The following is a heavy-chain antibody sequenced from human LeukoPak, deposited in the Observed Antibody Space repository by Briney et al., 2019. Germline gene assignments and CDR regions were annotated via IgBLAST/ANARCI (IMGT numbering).Heavy chain of an antibody. Sequence: SETLSLTCTVSNGSISSGSYYWSWIRQPAGKGLEWIERIYASGSTNYNPSLKSRVTISVDTSKNQFSLKLSSVTAADTAVYYCARGVVTRKENWFDPWGQGTLVTVSS. CDR1: NGSISSGSYY. D-gene: IGHD3-22*01. CDR3: ARGVVTRKENWFDP. CDR2: IYASGST. J-gene: IGHJ5*02. V-gene: IGHV4-61*02.